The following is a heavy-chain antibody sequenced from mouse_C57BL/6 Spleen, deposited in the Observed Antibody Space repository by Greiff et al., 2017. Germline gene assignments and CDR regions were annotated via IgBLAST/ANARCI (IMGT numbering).Heavy chain of an antibody. J-gene: IGHJ2*01. V-gene: IGHV5-17*01. Sequence: EVMLVESGGGLVKPGGSLKLSCAASGFTFSDYGMHWVRQAPEKGLEWVAYISSGSSTIYYADTVKGRFTISRDPAKNTLFLQMTSLRSEDTAMYYCVRELFFYDDDGGFEYWGQGTTLTVSA. CDR3: VRELFFYDDDGGFEY. D-gene: IGHD2-4*01. CDR2: ISSGSSTI. CDR1: GFTFSDYG.